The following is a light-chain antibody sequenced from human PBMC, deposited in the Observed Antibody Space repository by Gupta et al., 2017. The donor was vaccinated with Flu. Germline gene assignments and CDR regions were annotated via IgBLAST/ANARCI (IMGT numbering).Light chain of an antibody. J-gene: IGKJ2*01. V-gene: IGKV3-11*01. CDR3: QQRSGLPTYT. CDR2: DAS. CDR1: QIVNIY. Sequence: IVLTQSPATLSLSPGDRAILSCSSSQIVNIYLAWYQQKPGQPPRLLMFDASKRAAGIPDRFIGRRSVTDFTHTLSSLEPEYFSVYFFQQRSGLPTYTFGQGTKLE.